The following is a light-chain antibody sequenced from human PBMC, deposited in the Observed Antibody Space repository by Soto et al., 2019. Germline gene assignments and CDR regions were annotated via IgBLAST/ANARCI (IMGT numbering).Light chain of an antibody. V-gene: IGKV3-20*01. CDR1: QSVSNNY. J-gene: IGKJ1*01. Sequence: IVLTQSPGTLSLSPGERATLSCRASQSVSNNYLAWYQQKPGQAPRLLIYGASNRATGIPDRFSGIESGTDFTRNNSRLEPEDSVVYYFQQYGSAGTFGQGNKLEIK. CDR3: QQYGSAGT. CDR2: GAS.